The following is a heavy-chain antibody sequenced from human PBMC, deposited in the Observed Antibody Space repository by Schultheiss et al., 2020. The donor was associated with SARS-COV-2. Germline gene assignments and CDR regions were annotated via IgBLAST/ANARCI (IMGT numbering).Heavy chain of an antibody. CDR2: IYYSGST. J-gene: IGHJ3*02. Sequence: SETLSLTCAVYGGSFSGYYWSWIRQPPGKGLEWIGSIYYSGSTYYNPSLKSRVTISVDTSKNQFSLKLSSVTAADTAVYYCARRVRSDAFDIWGQGTMVTVSS. V-gene: IGHV4-34*01. CDR3: ARRVRSDAFDI. CDR1: GGSFSGYY.